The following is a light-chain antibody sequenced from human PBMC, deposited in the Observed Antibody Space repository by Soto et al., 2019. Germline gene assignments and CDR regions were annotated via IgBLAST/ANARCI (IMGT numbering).Light chain of an antibody. CDR2: GAS. Sequence: EISMTQSPATLSVSPEERATLSCRASQSIATNVAWYQQKPGQTPRLLIYGASTRATGTPPRFSGSGSGTEFTLTISSLQSEDFAVYICQQYDNWSPLTFGGGTKVEIK. J-gene: IGKJ4*01. CDR3: QQYDNWSPLT. CDR1: QSIATN. V-gene: IGKV3-15*01.